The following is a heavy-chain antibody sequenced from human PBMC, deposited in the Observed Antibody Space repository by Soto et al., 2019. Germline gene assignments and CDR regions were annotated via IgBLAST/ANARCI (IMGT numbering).Heavy chain of an antibody. J-gene: IGHJ6*02. Sequence: SVKVSCKASGGTLSSYVISWVRQAPGQGLEWMGGIIPMFGTAKYAQKFQARVTITADESTSTAYMELSSLRSEDTAVYYCASGYCSGGSCLYYYYYYGMDVWGQGTTVTVSS. D-gene: IGHD2-15*01. V-gene: IGHV1-69*13. CDR2: IIPMFGTA. CDR1: GGTLSSYV. CDR3: ASGYCSGGSCLYYYYYYGMDV.